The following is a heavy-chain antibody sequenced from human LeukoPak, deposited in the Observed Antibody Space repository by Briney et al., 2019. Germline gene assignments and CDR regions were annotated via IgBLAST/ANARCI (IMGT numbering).Heavy chain of an antibody. Sequence: SETLSLTCIVSGGSISSYYWSWIRQPPGKGLEWIGYIYYSGSTNYNPSLKSRVTISVDTSKNQFSLKLSSVTAADTAVYYCARTPRNAFIDYWGQGTLVTVSS. J-gene: IGHJ4*02. CDR3: ARTPRNAFIDY. V-gene: IGHV4-59*01. CDR2: IYYSGST. CDR1: GGSISSYY. D-gene: IGHD1-1*01.